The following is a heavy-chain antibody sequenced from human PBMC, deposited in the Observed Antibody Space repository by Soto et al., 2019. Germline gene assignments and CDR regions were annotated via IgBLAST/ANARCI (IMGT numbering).Heavy chain of an antibody. CDR2: INHSGST. V-gene: IGHV4-34*01. Sequence: TSETLSLTCAVYGGSFSGYYWSWIRQPPGKGLEWIGEINHSGSTNYNPSLKSRVTISVDTSKNQFSLKLSSVTAADTAVYYCASGIGAVAATFLDYWGQGTLVTVSS. CDR1: GGSFSGYY. J-gene: IGHJ4*02. D-gene: IGHD6-19*01. CDR3: ASGIGAVAATFLDY.